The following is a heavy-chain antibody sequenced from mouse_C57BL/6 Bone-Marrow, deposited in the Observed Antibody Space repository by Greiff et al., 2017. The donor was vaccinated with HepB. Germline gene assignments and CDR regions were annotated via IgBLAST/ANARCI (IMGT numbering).Heavy chain of an antibody. CDR2: MYIGNGYT. CDR3: ARSIYYYGSSYFDY. D-gene: IGHD1-1*01. J-gene: IGHJ2*01. V-gene: IGHV1-58*01. CDR1: GYTFTSYG. Sequence: EVQLQQSGAELVRPGSSVKMSCKTSGYTFTSYGINWVKQRPGQGLEWIGYMYIGNGYTEYNEKFKGKATLTSDTSSSTAYMQLSSLTSEDSALYFSARSIYYYGSSYFDYWGQGTTLTVSS.